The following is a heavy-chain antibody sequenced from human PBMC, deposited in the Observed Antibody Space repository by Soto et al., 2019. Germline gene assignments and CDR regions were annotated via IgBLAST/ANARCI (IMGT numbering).Heavy chain of an antibody. V-gene: IGHV4-59*08. Sequence: SETLSLTCTVSGGSISSYYWSWIRQSPGKGLEWIGYIYYSGSTNYNPSLKSRVTISVDTSKNQFSLKLSSVTAADTAVYYCARHGRQWLAPYYDYWGQGTLATVSS. CDR3: ARHGRQWLAPYYDY. D-gene: IGHD6-19*01. CDR1: GGSISSYY. J-gene: IGHJ4*02. CDR2: IYYSGST.